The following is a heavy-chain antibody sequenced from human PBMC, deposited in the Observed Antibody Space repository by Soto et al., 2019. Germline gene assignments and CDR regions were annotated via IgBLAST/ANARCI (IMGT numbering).Heavy chain of an antibody. CDR2: IIPIFGTA. D-gene: IGHD3-10*01. CDR1: GGTFSSYA. Sequence: QVQLVQSGAEVKKPGSSVKVSCKASGGTFSSYAISWVRQAPGQGLEWMGGIIPIFGTADYAQKFQGRVKITADESTSTAYMELSSLRSEDTAVYYCARSGARPGDYYYGMDVWGQGTTVTVSS. V-gene: IGHV1-69*12. J-gene: IGHJ6*02. CDR3: ARSGARPGDYYYGMDV.